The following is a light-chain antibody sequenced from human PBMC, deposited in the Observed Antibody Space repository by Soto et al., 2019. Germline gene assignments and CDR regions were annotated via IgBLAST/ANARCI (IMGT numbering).Light chain of an antibody. J-gene: IGKJ1*01. CDR1: QSVSSN. CDR2: GAS. CDR3: QQYNNWPRT. Sequence: EIVMTQSPATLSLSPGERATLSCRASQSVSSNLAWYRQKPGQAPRLLIYGASTRGTGIPARFSGSGSGTEFTLTISSLQSEDFAVYYCQQYNNWPRTFGQGTKVEIK. V-gene: IGKV3-15*01.